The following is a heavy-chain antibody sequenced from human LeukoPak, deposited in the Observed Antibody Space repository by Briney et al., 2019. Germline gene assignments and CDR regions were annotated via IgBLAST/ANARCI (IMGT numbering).Heavy chain of an antibody. Sequence: GGSLRLSCAASGFTFSSYGMHWVRQAPGKGLEWVAVIWYDGGNKYYAGSVKGRFTISRDNSKNTLYLQMNSLRAEDTAVYYCARARYSSSWYIFDYWGQGTLVTVSS. D-gene: IGHD6-13*01. V-gene: IGHV3-33*01. CDR1: GFTFSSYG. CDR3: ARARYSSSWYIFDY. CDR2: IWYDGGNK. J-gene: IGHJ4*02.